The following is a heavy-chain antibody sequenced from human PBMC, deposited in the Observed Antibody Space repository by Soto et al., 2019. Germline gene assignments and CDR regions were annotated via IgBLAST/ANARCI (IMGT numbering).Heavy chain of an antibody. D-gene: IGHD5-18*01. J-gene: IGHJ4*02. CDR3: ATSGQLWLRTDY. CDR2: IYPGDSDT. Sequence: HGESLEISCKGSGYSFTSYWIGWVRQMPGKGLEWMGTIYPGDSDTTYSPSFQGQVTISADRSITTAYLQWGSLKASDTAMYYCATSGQLWLRTDYWGQGTLVTV. CDR1: GYSFTSYW. V-gene: IGHV5-51*01.